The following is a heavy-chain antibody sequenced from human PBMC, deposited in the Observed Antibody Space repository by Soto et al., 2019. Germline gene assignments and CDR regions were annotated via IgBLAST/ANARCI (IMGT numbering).Heavy chain of an antibody. CDR3: ASQKVEPPHYDFAI. CDR1: GFTLSIYS. Sequence: GWSLSLSCAASGFTLSIYSRSLVRQAPGKGLEWVSSIDFRRGSTYYADSVKLRFTISRDKTKKSVFLQLNTLRAEDTALYYCASQKVEPPHYDFAIWGEGTLVTVS. CDR2: IDFRRGST. D-gene: IGHD3-3*01. V-gene: IGHV3-21*01. J-gene: IGHJ4*02.